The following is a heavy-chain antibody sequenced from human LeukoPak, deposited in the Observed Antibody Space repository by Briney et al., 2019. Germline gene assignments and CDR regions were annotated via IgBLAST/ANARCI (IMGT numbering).Heavy chain of an antibody. V-gene: IGHV4-59*01. CDR2: IYYSGST. J-gene: IGHJ6*02. D-gene: IGHD6-19*01. CDR3: ARGIAVAGSDNKYYYYGMDV. Sequence: KASETLSLTCTVSGGSISSYYWSWIRQPPGKGLEWIGYIYYSGSTNYNPSLKSRVTISVDTSKNQFSLKLSSVTAADTAVYYCARGIAVAGSDNKYYYYGMDVWGQGTTVTVSS. CDR1: GGSISSYY.